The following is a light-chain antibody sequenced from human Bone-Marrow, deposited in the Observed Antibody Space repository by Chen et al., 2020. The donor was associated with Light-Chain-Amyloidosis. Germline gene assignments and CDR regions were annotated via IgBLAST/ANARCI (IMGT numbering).Light chain of an antibody. CDR3: SSFTRNNALV. V-gene: IGLV2-14*03. CDR2: DVT. Sequence: QSALTQPASVSGSPRPSITLSCTGTSSDVGGYNYVSWYQQHPGKAPKLIIYDVTYRPSGVSNRFSGSKSGNTASLTISGLQAEDEADYYCSSFTRNNALVFGGGTKLTVL. J-gene: IGLJ2*01. CDR1: SSDVGGYNY.